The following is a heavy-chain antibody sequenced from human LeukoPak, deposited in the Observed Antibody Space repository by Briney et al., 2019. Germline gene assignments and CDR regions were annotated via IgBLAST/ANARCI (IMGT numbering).Heavy chain of an antibody. CDR3: AKGGSTSSWFWVD. Sequence: GGSLRLSCAASGLTFSSYAMSWVRQAPGKGPEWVANIKKDGSEKYYVDSVKGRFTISRDNAEKSLFLQMSSLTADDTAVYYCAKGGSTSSWFWVDWGQGTLVTVSS. D-gene: IGHD6-13*01. CDR1: GLTFSSYA. V-gene: IGHV3-7*01. J-gene: IGHJ4*02. CDR2: IKKDGSEK.